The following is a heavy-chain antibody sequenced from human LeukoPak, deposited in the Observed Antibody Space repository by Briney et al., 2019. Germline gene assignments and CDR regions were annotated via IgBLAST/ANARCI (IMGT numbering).Heavy chain of an antibody. V-gene: IGHV3-30-3*01. J-gene: IGHJ4*02. CDR1: GFTFSSYA. CDR2: ISYDGSNK. D-gene: IGHD3-16*01. CDR3: ARGELSFDY. Sequence: GGSLRLSCAASGFTFSSYAMHWVRQAPGKGLEWVAVISYDGSNKYYADSVKGRFTISRDNSKNTLYLQMNSLRAEDTAVYYCARGELSFDYWGQGILVTVSS.